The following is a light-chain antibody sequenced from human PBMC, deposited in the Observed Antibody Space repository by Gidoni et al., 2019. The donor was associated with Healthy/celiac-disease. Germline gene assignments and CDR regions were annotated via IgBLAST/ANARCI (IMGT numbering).Light chain of an antibody. CDR1: QSVSSN. CDR2: GAS. Sequence: EIGMPQAPATPSVYPGESATLSCRASQSVSSNLAWYQQNPGQAPRLLIYGASTRATGIPARFSGSGSGTDFTLTISSLQSEDFAIYYCQQYNSCPWTFGQGTKVEIK. CDR3: QQYNSCPWT. V-gene: IGKV3-15*01. J-gene: IGKJ1*01.